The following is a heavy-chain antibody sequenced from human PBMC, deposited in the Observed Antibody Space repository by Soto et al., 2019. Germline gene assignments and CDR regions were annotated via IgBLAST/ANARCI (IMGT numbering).Heavy chain of an antibody. V-gene: IGHV1-18*01. D-gene: IGHD3-22*01. CDR1: GYTFTSYG. CDR3: ARAGDYYDSSGYLVY. J-gene: IGHJ4*02. CDR2: ISAYNGNT. Sequence: ASVKVSCKASGYTFTSYGISWVRQAPGQGLEWMGWISAYNGNTNYAQKLQGRVTMTTDTSTSTAYMELRSLRSDDTAVYYCARAGDYYDSSGYLVYWGQGTLVTVSS.